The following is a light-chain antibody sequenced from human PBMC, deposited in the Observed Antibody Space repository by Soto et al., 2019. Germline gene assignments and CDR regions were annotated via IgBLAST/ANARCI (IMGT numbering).Light chain of an antibody. CDR1: PSVDYW. Sequence: DIQMTQSPPTLSASVGDRVTITCRASPSVDYWLAWYQQKPGNAPKLLFHETTTLLRAAPSRFRGSVSGTDFTLTISSLQTDDFAIYYGQQYKSYPCTFGQGTKV. V-gene: IGKV1-5*01. CDR3: QQYKSYPCT. CDR2: ETT. J-gene: IGKJ1*01.